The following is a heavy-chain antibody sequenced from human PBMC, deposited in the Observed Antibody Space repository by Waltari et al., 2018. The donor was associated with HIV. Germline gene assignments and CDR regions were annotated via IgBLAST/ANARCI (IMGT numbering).Heavy chain of an antibody. CDR1: VFTFSSYW. CDR2: INSDGSST. V-gene: IGHV3-74*01. J-gene: IGHJ4*02. CDR3: ASLYNYVWGSPPPFDY. Sequence: VQLVESGGGLVQPGGSLRLSCAASVFTFSSYWMHWVRQAPGKGLVWVSRINSDGSSTNYADSVKGRFTISRDNAKNTVYLQMNSLRAEDTALYYCASLYNYVWGSPPPFDYWGQGTLVTVSS. D-gene: IGHD3-16*01.